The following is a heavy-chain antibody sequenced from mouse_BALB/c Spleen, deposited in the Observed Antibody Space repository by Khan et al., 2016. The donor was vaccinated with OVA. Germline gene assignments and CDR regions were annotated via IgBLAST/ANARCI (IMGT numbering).Heavy chain of an antibody. V-gene: IGHV1-7*01. J-gene: IGHJ4*01. CDR1: DYTFTSYW. Sequence: QVQLQQSGAELAKPGASVKMSCKASDYTFTSYWMHWVKQRPGQGLEWIGYINPSTGYTEYNQKFKDKATLTTDKSSSTAYMQLSSLTSEDSAVYYCAASILFCYSMDYWGQGTSVTVSS. CDR3: AASILFCYSMDY. CDR2: INPSTGYT. D-gene: IGHD2-12*01.